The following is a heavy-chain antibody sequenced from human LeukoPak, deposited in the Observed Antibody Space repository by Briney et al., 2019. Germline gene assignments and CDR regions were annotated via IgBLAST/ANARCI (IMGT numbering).Heavy chain of an antibody. D-gene: IGHD3-22*01. J-gene: IGHJ6*02. CDR1: GGSFSGYY. CDR3: ARASSSGYPYYYYGMDV. Sequence: TSETLSLTCAVYGGSFSGYYWSWIRQPPGKGLEWIGEINHSGSTNYNPSLKSRVTISVDTSKNQFSLKLSSVTAADTAVYYCARASSSGYPYYYYGMDVWGQGTTVTVSS. V-gene: IGHV4-34*01. CDR2: INHSGST.